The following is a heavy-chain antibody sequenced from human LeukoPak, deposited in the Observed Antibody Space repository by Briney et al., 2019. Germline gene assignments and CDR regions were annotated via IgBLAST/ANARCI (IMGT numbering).Heavy chain of an antibody. J-gene: IGHJ4*02. D-gene: IGHD3-22*01. CDR2: ISGSGGST. Sequence: GGSLRLSCAASGFTFSSHAMSWVRQAPGKGLEWVSAISGSGGSTYYADSVKGRFTISRDNSKNTLYLQMNSLRAEDTAVYYCAKFDSSGYYTAAYFDYWGQGTLVTVSS. CDR1: GFTFSSHA. CDR3: AKFDSSGYYTAAYFDY. V-gene: IGHV3-23*01.